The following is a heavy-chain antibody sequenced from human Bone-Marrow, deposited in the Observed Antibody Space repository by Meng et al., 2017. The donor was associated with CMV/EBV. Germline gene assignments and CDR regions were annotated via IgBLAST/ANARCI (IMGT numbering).Heavy chain of an antibody. D-gene: IGHD2-2*01. CDR1: GFSLSSRGVA. J-gene: IGHJ5*01. CDR2: IYWNDDK. Sequence: SGPTLVKPTQTLTLTCTFSGFSLSSRGVAVGWIRQPPGKALEWLALIYWNDDKRYRSSLKSRLTITKDTSKNQVVLKMTNMDPVDTATYYCAHRPRDVVVVPAANRFDPWGQGTRVTVSS. V-gene: IGHV2-5*01. CDR3: AHRPRDVVVVPAANRFDP.